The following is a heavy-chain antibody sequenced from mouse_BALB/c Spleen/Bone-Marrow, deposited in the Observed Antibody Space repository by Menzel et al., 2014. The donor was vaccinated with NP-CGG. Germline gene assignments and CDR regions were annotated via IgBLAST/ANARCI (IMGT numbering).Heavy chain of an antibody. Sequence: LQQPGSELVRPGASVKLSCKASGYTFTSYWMHWVKQRPGQGLEWIGNIYPGSGSTNYDEKFKSKATLTVDTSYSTAYMQLSSLTSEDSAVYYCTRYYGYYAMDYWGQGTSVTVSS. CDR1: GYTFTSYW. CDR3: TRYYGYYAMDY. D-gene: IGHD1-2*01. CDR2: IYPGSGST. J-gene: IGHJ4*01. V-gene: IGHV1S22*01.